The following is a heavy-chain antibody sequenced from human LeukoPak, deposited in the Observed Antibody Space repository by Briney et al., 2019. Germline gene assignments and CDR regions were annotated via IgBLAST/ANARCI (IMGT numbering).Heavy chain of an antibody. CDR3: ARYPQLGYFQH. V-gene: IGHV1-69*04. CDR1: GGTFSSYG. J-gene: IGHJ1*01. CDR2: IIPILGIA. Sequence: ASVKVSCKASGGTFSSYGISWVRQAPGQGLEWMGRIIPILGIANYAQKFQGRVTMTADKSTSTAYMELRSLRSDDTAVYYCARYPQLGYFQHWGQGTLVTVSS. D-gene: IGHD6-13*01.